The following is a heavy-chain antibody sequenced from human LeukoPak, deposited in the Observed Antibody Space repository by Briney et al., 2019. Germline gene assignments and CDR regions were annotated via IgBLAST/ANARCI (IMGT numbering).Heavy chain of an antibody. CDR3: ARDLARGTEMIITTLFDY. Sequence: EASVTVSCKASGYTFTTYTIHWVRQAPGHRLEWMGWINAGNGNTKYSQKFQGRVTITRDTSASTAYMELSGLRSEDTAVYYCARDLARGTEMIITTLFDYWGQGTLVTVSS. V-gene: IGHV1-3*01. CDR1: GYTFTTYT. CDR2: INAGNGNT. D-gene: IGHD3-22*01. J-gene: IGHJ4*02.